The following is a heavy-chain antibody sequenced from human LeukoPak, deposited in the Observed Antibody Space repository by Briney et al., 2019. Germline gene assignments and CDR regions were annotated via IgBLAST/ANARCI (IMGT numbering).Heavy chain of an antibody. Sequence: GRSLRLSCAASGFTFSSYGMHWVRQAPGKGLEWVAVIWYDGSNKYYADSVKGRFTISRDNSKNTLYLQMNSLRAEDTAVYYXXKSXXXGYSYGFGYYMDVWGKGTTVTVSS. J-gene: IGHJ6*03. CDR1: GFTFSSYG. CDR3: XKSXXXGYSYGFGYYMDV. CDR2: IWYDGSNK. D-gene: IGHD5-18*01. V-gene: IGHV3-33*01.